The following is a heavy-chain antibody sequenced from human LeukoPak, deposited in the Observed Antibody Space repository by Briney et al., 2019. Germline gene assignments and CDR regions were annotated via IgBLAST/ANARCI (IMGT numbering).Heavy chain of an antibody. CDR2: VSAYDGNT. D-gene: IGHD4/OR15-4a*01. Sequence: ASVKVSCKSSGYTFTSYGFSWVRHAPGQGLEWMGWVSAYDGNTNYAQKLQGRVTMTTDTSTSTVYMELRSLRSDDTAVYYCARMGDYHLVSFFDYWGQGTLVTVSS. CDR3: ARMGDYHLVSFFDY. V-gene: IGHV1-18*01. J-gene: IGHJ4*02. CDR1: GYTFTSYG.